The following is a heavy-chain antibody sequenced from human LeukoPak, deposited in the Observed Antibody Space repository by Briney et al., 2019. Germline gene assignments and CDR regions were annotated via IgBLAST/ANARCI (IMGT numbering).Heavy chain of an antibody. CDR1: GGSFSGYY. CDR3: AREVTVTTRYNWFDP. V-gene: IGHV4-34*01. CDR2: INHSGST. J-gene: IGHJ5*02. D-gene: IGHD4-11*01. Sequence: PSETLSLTCAVYGGSFSGYYWSWIRQPPGKGLDWIGEINHSGSTNYNPSLKSRVTISVDTSKNQFSLKLSSVTAADTAVYYCAREVTVTTRYNWFDPWGQGTLVTVSS.